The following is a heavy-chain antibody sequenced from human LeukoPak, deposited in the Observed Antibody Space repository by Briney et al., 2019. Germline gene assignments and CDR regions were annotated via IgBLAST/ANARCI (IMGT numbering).Heavy chain of an antibody. J-gene: IGHJ3*02. CDR2: ISYNGSP. CDR3: ARSTGGIAAAPNAFDI. Sequence: PSETLSLTCTVSGGSISNSYWSWIRLSPGKGLEWIGYISYNGSPNSNPSLKSRVTIAVDTSKNQVCLRLSSVTAADTAVYYCARSTGGIAAAPNAFDIWGQGTMVTVSS. CDR1: GGSISNSY. D-gene: IGHD6-13*01. V-gene: IGHV4-59*01.